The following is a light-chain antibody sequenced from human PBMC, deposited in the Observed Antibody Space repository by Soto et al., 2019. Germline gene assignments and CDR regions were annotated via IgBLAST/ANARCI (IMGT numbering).Light chain of an antibody. CDR3: QQYSSSPPIT. Sequence: ERVMTQSPATLSVSPGERATLSCRASQSVGSNLAWYQQKPGQAPRLLIYDASNRATGIPARFSGSGSGTDFTLTISSLEPEDFAVYYCQQYSSSPPITFGQGTRLEIK. CDR2: DAS. V-gene: IGKV3D-15*01. CDR1: QSVGSN. J-gene: IGKJ5*01.